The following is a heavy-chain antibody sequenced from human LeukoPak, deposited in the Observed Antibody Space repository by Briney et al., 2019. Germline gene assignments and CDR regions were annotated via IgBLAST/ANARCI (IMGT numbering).Heavy chain of an antibody. J-gene: IGHJ6*02. CDR1: GFTFSSYA. CDR3: AKVGDGYNYSGMDV. Sequence: GGSLRLSCAASGFTFSSYAMSWVRLAPGKGLEWVSAISGSGGSTYYADSVKGRFTISRDNSKNTLYLQMNSLRAEDTAVYYCAKVGDGYNYSGMDVWGQGTTVTVSS. V-gene: IGHV3-23*01. D-gene: IGHD5-12*01. CDR2: ISGSGGST.